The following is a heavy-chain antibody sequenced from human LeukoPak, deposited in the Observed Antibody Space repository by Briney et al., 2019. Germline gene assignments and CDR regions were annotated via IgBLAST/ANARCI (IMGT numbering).Heavy chain of an antibody. D-gene: IGHD3-10*01. CDR2: ISGSGGTT. V-gene: IGHV3-23*01. CDR1: GFTFSTSV. CDR3: AKMSGVVWFGELRLPFDS. J-gene: IGHJ4*02. Sequence: PGGSLRLSCAASGFTFSTSVMNWVRQAPGKGLEWVSGISGSGGTTYYADSMKGRFTISRDNSKNTLYLQMNSLRAEDTAVYFCAKMSGVVWFGELRLPFDSWGQGTLVTVSS.